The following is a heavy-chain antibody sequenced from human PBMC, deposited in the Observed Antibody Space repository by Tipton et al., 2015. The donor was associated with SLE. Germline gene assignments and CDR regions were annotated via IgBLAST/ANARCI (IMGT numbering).Heavy chain of an antibody. J-gene: IGHJ4*02. CDR1: GGSIRSSNW. CDR2: VDQSGST. D-gene: IGHD4-17*01. V-gene: IGHV4-4*02. CDR3: AKDFNYDNADFN. Sequence: TLSLTCAVSGGSIRSSNWWSWVRQPPGKGLEWIGEVDQSGSTNSNPSLKSRVSMSVDKSKNQFSLKLSSVTVADTAVYYCAKDFNYDNADFNWGQGKLVIVSS.